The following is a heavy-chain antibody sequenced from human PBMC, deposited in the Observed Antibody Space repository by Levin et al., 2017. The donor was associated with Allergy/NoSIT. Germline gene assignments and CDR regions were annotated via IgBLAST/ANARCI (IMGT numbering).Heavy chain of an antibody. J-gene: IGHJ5*02. D-gene: IGHD3-22*01. CDR1: GFSLRTRGMC. CDR2: IDWDDDK. CDR3: ARMTYFGSSGSYIGRGGFDP. V-gene: IGHV2-70*01. Sequence: QTLSLTCTFSGFSLRTRGMCVSWIRQSPGQALVWLALIDWDDDKYYSTSLKTRLTISKDTSKNQVVLTMTNMAPVATATYYCARMTYFGSSGSYIGRGGFDPWGQGTLVTVSS.